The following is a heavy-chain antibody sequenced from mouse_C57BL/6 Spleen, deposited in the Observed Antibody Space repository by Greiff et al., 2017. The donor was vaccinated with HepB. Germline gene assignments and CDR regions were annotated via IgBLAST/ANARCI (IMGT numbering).Heavy chain of an antibody. V-gene: IGHV1-53*01. CDR1: GYTFTSYW. D-gene: IGHD1-1*01. Sequence: QVQLKQPGTELVKPGASVKLSCKASGYTFTSYWMHWVKQRPGQGLEWIGNINPSNGGTNYNEKFKSKATLTVDKSSSTAYMQLSSLTSEDSAVYYCARGLGYYGSTPWFAYWGQGTLVTVSA. CDR2: INPSNGGT. J-gene: IGHJ3*01. CDR3: ARGLGYYGSTPWFAY.